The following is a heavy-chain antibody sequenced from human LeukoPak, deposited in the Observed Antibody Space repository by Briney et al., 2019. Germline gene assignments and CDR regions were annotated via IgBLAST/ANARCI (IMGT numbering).Heavy chain of an antibody. CDR1: GFTFSNAW. CDR2: IKTTTDGGTT. CDR3: TTGGASGFDP. Sequence: PGGSLRLSCAASGFTFSNAWMSWVRQAPGKGLEWVGRIKTTTDGGTTDYAAPVKGRFTISRDDSKNTLYLQMNSLKTEDTAVYYCTTGGASGFDPWGQGTLVTVSS. V-gene: IGHV3-15*01. J-gene: IGHJ5*02.